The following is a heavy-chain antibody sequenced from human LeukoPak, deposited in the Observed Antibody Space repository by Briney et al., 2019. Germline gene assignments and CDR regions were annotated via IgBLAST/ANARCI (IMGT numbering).Heavy chain of an antibody. CDR3: AKSTSGWYRFDY. CDR1: GFTFSSYA. J-gene: IGHJ4*02. Sequence: PGGSLRLSCAASGFTFSSYAMSWVRQAPGKGLEWVSAVSGSGISTSYADSVKGRFTISRDSSQNTLPLQMKSLRAEDTAVYYCAKSTSGWYRFDYWGQGILVTVSS. V-gene: IGHV3-23*01. CDR2: VSGSGIST. D-gene: IGHD6-19*01.